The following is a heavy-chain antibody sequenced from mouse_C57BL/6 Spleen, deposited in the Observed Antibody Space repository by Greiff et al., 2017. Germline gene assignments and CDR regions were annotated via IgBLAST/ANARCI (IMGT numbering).Heavy chain of an antibody. CDR1: GYSITSGYD. J-gene: IGHJ4*01. CDR2: ISYSGST. Sequence: EVQGVESGPGMVKPSQSLSLTCTVTGYSITSGYDWHWIRHFPGNKLEWMGYISYSGSTNYNPSLKSRISITHDTSKNHFFLKLNSVTTEDTATYYCARDRPGTGAMDYWGQGTSVTVSS. CDR3: ARDRPGTGAMDY. D-gene: IGHD4-1*01. V-gene: IGHV3-1*01.